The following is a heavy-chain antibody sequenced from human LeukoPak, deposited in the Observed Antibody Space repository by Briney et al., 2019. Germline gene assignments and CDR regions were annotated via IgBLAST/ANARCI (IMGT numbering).Heavy chain of an antibody. D-gene: IGHD4-17*01. Sequence: GGSLRLSCAASGFTFSSYGMHWVRQAPGKGLEWVAVIWYDGSNKYYADSVKGRFTISRDNSKNTLYLQMNSLRAEDTAVYYCTTRRYGDYPYYFDYWGQGTLVTVSS. CDR2: IWYDGSNK. CDR3: TTRRYGDYPYYFDY. V-gene: IGHV3-33*01. J-gene: IGHJ4*02. CDR1: GFTFSSYG.